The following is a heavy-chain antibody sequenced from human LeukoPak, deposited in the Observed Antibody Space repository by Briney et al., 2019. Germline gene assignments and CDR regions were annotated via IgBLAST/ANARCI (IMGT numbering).Heavy chain of an antibody. CDR1: GDSISSTNYY. J-gene: IGHJ4*02. CDR3: ARDLAGRRWLQMYYFDY. CDR2: IYYSGST. V-gene: IGHV4-39*07. D-gene: IGHD5-24*01. Sequence: SETLSLTCSVSGDSISSTNYYWGWIRQPPGKGLERIGSIYYSGSTYYNPSLKSRVTISVDTSKNQFSLKLSSVTAADTAVYYCARDLAGRRWLQMYYFDYWGQGTLVTVSS.